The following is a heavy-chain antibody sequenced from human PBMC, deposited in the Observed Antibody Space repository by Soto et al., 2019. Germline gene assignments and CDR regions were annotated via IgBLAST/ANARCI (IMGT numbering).Heavy chain of an antibody. D-gene: IGHD6-13*01. CDR2: IYHSGST. Sequence: SETLSLTCTVSGYSISSGYYWGWIRQPPGKGLEWIGSIYHSGSTYYNPSLKSRVTISVDTSKNQFSLKLSSVTAADTAVYYCARDLGSSWYWFDPWGQGTLVTVS. CDR1: GYSISSGYY. V-gene: IGHV4-38-2*02. CDR3: ARDLGSSWYWFDP. J-gene: IGHJ5*02.